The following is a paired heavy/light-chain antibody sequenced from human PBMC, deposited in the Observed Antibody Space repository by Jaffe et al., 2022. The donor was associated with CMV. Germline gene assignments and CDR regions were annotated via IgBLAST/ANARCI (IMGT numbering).Light chain of an antibody. V-gene: IGKV3-11*01. CDR1: QSVSSF. CDR2: DAS. J-gene: IGKJ3*01. Sequence: EIVLTQSPATLSLSPGERATLSCRASQSVSSFLAWYQQKPGQAPRLLIYDASNRATGIPARFSGSGSGTDFTLTISSLEPEDFAVYYCQQRSNWPPRITFGPGTKVDIK. CDR3: QQRSNWPPRIT.
Heavy chain of an antibody. D-gene: IGHD3-22*01. CDR3: ARTYHYDSSGYYLEY. CDR1: EGTFSSYA. Sequence: QVQLVQSGAEVKKPGSSVKVSCKASEGTFSSYAISWVRQAPGQGLEWMGGIIPIFGTTKYAQKFQGRITITADESTNTAYMELSSLRSEDTAVYYCARTYHYDSSGYYLEYWGQGTLVTVSS. CDR2: IIPIFGTT. J-gene: IGHJ4*02. V-gene: IGHV1-69*01.